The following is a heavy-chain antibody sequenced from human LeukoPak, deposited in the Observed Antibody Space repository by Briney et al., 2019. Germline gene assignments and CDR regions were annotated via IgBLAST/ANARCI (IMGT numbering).Heavy chain of an antibody. D-gene: IGHD6-6*01. CDR1: GFTFDDYA. CDR3: AKASSIAARPLGAFDI. V-gene: IGHV3-9*03. CDR2: ISWNSGSI. Sequence: GRSLRLSCAASGFTFDDYAMHWVRQAPGKGLEWVSGISWNSGSIGYADSVKGRFTISRDNAKNSLYLQMNSLRAEDMALYYCAKASSIAARPLGAFDIWGQGTMVTVSS. J-gene: IGHJ3*02.